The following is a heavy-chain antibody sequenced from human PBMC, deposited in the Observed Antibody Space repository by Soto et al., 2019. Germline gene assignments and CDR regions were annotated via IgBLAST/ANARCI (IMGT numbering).Heavy chain of an antibody. J-gene: IGHJ4*02. V-gene: IGHV3-30-3*01. Sequence: QVQLVESGGGVVQPGRSLRLSCAASGFTFSSYATHWVRQAPGKGLEWVAVISYDGSNKYYADSVKGRFTISRDNSKNTLYLQMNSLRAEDTAVYYCARDRGGNGFDYWGQGTLVTVSS. D-gene: IGHD3-16*01. CDR3: ARDRGGNGFDY. CDR1: GFTFSSYA. CDR2: ISYDGSNK.